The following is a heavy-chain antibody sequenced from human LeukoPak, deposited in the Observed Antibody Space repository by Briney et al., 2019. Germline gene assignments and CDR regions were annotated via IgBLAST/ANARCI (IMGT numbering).Heavy chain of an antibody. V-gene: IGHV3-23*01. CDR2: ISGGGEDT. D-gene: IGHD1-1*01. Sequence: PGGSLRLSCAASGFTFSSYSMNWVRQAPGKGLEWVSAISGGGEDTYYPDSVKGRFTISRDNSKNTLYLQMNSLRAEDTAIYYCAKPRAMTTGVGRYFDLWGRGTLVTVSS. J-gene: IGHJ2*01. CDR3: AKPRAMTTGVGRYFDL. CDR1: GFTFSSYS.